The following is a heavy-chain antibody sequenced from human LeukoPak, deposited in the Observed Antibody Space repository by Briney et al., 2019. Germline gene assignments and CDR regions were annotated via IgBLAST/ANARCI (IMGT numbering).Heavy chain of an antibody. CDR3: ARHLSQGDGTKRGFYY. J-gene: IGHJ4*02. CDR2: ISYSGST. V-gene: IGHV4-39*01. D-gene: IGHD5-24*01. CDR1: GGSISSRPYD. Sequence: SDTLSLTCTVSGGSISSRPYDWGWIRQPPGKGLEYIGSISYSGSTYYNPSLRSRVTISVDTSSNQFSLKLSSVTAADTAVYYCARHLSQGDGTKRGFYYWGQGTLVTVSS.